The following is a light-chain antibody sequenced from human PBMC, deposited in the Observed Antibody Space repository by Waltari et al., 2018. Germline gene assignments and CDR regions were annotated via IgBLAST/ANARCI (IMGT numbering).Light chain of an antibody. J-gene: IGKJ1*01. CDR3: QNYVRLPAT. Sequence: EIVLTQSPGTLSLSPGERATLSCRASKSVNRSLAWYQHKPGQAPRLLIYDASSRATGIPDRFSGSGSGTDFSLTISRLEPEDFAVYYCQNYVRLPATFGQGTKVEIK. V-gene: IGKV3-20*01. CDR1: KSVNRS. CDR2: DAS.